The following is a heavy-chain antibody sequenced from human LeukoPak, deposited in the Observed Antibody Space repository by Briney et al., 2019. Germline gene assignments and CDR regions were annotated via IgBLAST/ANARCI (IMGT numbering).Heavy chain of an antibody. CDR1: GFTFSNYW. CDR2: IKQDGSEK. J-gene: IGHJ4*02. V-gene: IGHV3-7*01. CDR3: ARYSPIDY. Sequence: GGSPRLSCAASGFTFSNYWMTWVRQAPGKGLEWLANIKQDGSEKYYVDSVKGRFTISRDNAKNSLYLQMNSLSADDTAVYYCARYSPIDYWGQGTLVTVSS. D-gene: IGHD2-21*01.